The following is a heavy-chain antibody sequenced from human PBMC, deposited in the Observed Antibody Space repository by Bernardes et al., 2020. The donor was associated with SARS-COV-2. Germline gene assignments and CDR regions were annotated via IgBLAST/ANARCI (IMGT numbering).Heavy chain of an antibody. V-gene: IGHV3-7*03. CDR2: IWHDGSQT. CDR3: ARDPYSGPDIDSGYGAFDI. CDR1: GFTFRKYC. D-gene: IGHD1-26*01. J-gene: IGHJ3*02. Sequence: GGSLRLSCTASGFTFRKYCMTWVRQAPKKGLEWVANIWHDGSQTNYVDSVKGRFTISRDNAMNSLFLQMNGLKVEDTAVYYCARDPYSGPDIDSGYGAFDIWGQGTVVTVSS.